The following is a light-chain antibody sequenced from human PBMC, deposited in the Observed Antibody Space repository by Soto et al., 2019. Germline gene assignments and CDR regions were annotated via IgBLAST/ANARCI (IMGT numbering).Light chain of an antibody. CDR3: QHYKSYSEA. Sequence: DIQMTQSPSTLSGSVGDRVTVTSRASQTISSWLAWYKQKPGKAPKLRIYKASTLKSVVPSRVSGSGSGTEVTLTISSLQPDDFATYYCQHYKSYSEAFGQGTKVDIK. CDR1: QTISSW. J-gene: IGKJ1*01. CDR2: KAS. V-gene: IGKV1-5*03.